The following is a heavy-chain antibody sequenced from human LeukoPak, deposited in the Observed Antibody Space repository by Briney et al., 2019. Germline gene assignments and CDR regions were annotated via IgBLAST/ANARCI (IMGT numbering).Heavy chain of an antibody. D-gene: IGHD6-13*01. J-gene: IGHJ4*02. CDR3: ARQIASAGTAGFDF. Sequence: KPSETLSLTCTVSGGSISSYYWSWIRQPAGKGLEWIGRIYSTGSTNHNPSLKSRVTMSVDTSKNQFSLRLRSVTAADTAVYYCARQIASAGTAGFDFWGQGALVTVSS. V-gene: IGHV4-4*07. CDR1: GGSISSYY. CDR2: IYSTGST.